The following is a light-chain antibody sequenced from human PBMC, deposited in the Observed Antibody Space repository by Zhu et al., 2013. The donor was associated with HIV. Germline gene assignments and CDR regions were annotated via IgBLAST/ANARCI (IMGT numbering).Light chain of an antibody. CDR2: KVS. CDR1: SSDVGTYDS. CDR3: TSFTTSRLI. J-gene: IGLJ2*01. V-gene: IGLV2-14*01. Sequence: QSALTQPVSVSGSPGQSITISCTGTSSDVGTYDSVSWYQHHPGKAPKLMIYKVSNRPSGVSDRFSGSKSGNTASLTISGLQAEDEGDYYCTSFTTSRLIFGGGTKLTVL.